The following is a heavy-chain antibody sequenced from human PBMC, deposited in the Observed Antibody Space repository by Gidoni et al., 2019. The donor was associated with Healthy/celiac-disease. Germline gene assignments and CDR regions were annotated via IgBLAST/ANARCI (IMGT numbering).Heavy chain of an antibody. CDR2: IYYSGST. J-gene: IGHJ6*02. CDR3: ARPGDYGDYGAYYYGMDV. Sequence: QLQLQESGPGLVKPSETLSLTCTVSGGSISSSSYYWGWIRQPPGKGLEWIGSIYYSGSTYYNPSLKSRVTISVDTSKNQFSLKLSSVTAADTAVYYCARPGDYGDYGAYYYGMDVWGQGTTVTVSS. D-gene: IGHD4-17*01. V-gene: IGHV4-39*01. CDR1: GGSISSSSYY.